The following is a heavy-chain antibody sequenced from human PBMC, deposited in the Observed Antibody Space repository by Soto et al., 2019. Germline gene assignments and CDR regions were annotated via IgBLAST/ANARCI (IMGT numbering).Heavy chain of an antibody. Sequence: ASVKVSCKASGCTFSNYPIAWVRQAPGQGLEWVGAIVPIFGTTNYAQNFQGRVTLTADESASTAYMELSSLTSADTALYYCARPRTVATKKGYDFWGQGTQVTVSS. CDR3: ARPRTVATKKGYDF. J-gene: IGHJ4*02. CDR1: GCTFSNYP. D-gene: IGHD1-1*01. V-gene: IGHV1-69*13. CDR2: IVPIFGTT.